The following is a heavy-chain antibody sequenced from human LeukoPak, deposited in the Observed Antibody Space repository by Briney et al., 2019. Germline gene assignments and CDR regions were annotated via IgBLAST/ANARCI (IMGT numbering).Heavy chain of an antibody. CDR3: AKLGGVMTTVEIKYFDY. CDR2: ISGSPGST. J-gene: IGHJ4*02. Sequence: GGSLRLSCAASGFTFSSYAMSWVRQAPGKGLEWVSGISGSPGSTYYADSVKGRFTISRDNSKNTLYLQMNSLRPEDTALYYCAKLGGVMTTVEIKYFDYWGQGTLVTVSS. D-gene: IGHD4-11*01. V-gene: IGHV3-23*01. CDR1: GFTFSSYA.